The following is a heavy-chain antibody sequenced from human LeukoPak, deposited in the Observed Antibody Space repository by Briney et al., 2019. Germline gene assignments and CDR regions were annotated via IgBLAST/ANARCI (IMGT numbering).Heavy chain of an antibody. V-gene: IGHV1-69*13. CDR1: GGTFSSYA. CDR2: IIPIFGTA. J-gene: IGHJ6*02. CDR3: ASGMYCSGGSCYSRPLSSHYYYYGMDV. D-gene: IGHD2-15*01. Sequence: SVKLSCMASGGTFSSYAISWVRQAPGQGLEWMGGIIPIFGTANYAQKFQGRVTITADESTSTAYMELSSLGSEDTAVYYCASGMYCSGGSCYSRPLSSHYYYYGMDVWGQGTTVTVSS.